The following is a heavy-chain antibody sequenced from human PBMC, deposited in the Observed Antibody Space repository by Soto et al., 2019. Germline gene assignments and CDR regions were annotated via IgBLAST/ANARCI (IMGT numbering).Heavy chain of an antibody. CDR2: INPSGGST. CDR3: ARELECSSTSCSEENWFDP. J-gene: IGHJ5*02. Sequence: QVQLVQSGAEVKKPGASVKVSCKASGYTFTSYYMHWVRQAPGQGLEWMGIINPSGGSTSYAQKFQGRVTMTRDTSTSTVYMELSSLRSEDTAVYYCARELECSSTSCSEENWFDPWGQGTLVTVSS. D-gene: IGHD2-2*01. CDR1: GYTFTSYY. V-gene: IGHV1-46*03.